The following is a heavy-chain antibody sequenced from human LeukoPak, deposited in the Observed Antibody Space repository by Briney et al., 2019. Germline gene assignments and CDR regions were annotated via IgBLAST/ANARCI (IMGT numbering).Heavy chain of an antibody. D-gene: IGHD3-22*01. Sequence: SVKVSCKASGGTFSSYAISWVRQAPGQGLEWMGGIIPIFGTANYAQKFQGRVTITADESTSTVYMELNSLKSEDTAVYYCARGWDYDSGGRPTAYVYWGQGTLVTVSS. V-gene: IGHV1-69*13. CDR2: IIPIFGTA. CDR1: GGTFSSYA. CDR3: ARGWDYDSGGRPTAYVY. J-gene: IGHJ4*02.